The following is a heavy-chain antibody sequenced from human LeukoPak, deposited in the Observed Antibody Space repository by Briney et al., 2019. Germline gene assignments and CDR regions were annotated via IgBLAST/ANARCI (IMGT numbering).Heavy chain of an antibody. D-gene: IGHD3-22*01. Sequence: SVKVSCKASGGTFSSYAISWVRQAPGQGLEWMGGIIPIFGTANYAQKFQGRVTITADESTSTVYMELNSLKSEDTAVYYCARGWDYDSGGRPTAYVYWGQGTLVTVSS. V-gene: IGHV1-69*13. CDR2: IIPIFGTA. CDR1: GGTFSSYA. CDR3: ARGWDYDSGGRPTAYVY. J-gene: IGHJ4*02.